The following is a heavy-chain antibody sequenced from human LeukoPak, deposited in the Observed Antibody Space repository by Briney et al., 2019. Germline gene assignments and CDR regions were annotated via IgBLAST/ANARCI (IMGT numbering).Heavy chain of an antibody. V-gene: IGHV6-1*01. J-gene: IGHJ3*02. CDR2: TYYKSKWYN. Sequence: SQTLSLTCAISGDNVSNNIAPWSWITQSPSRGLEWLGRTYYKSKWYNDYVVSVKSRITINPDTSKNLLSMQLISVTREDTAVYYCAGGTGASDAFNIGGQGTSVSLFS. CDR3: AGGTGASDAFNI. CDR1: GDNVSNNIAP. D-gene: IGHD3/OR15-3a*01.